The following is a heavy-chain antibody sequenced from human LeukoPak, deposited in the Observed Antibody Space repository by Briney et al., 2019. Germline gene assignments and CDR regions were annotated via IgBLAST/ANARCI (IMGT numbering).Heavy chain of an antibody. CDR1: GGSISSYY. J-gene: IGHJ3*02. V-gene: IGHV4-59*01. CDR3: ARPYSSGYRGAFDI. Sequence: SETLSLTCTVSGGSISSYYWSWIRQFPGKGLEWIGYIYYSGSTNYNPSLKSRVTISVDTSENQFSLKLSSVTAADTAVYYCARPYSSGYRGAFDIWGQGTMVTVSS. CDR2: IYYSGST. D-gene: IGHD6-19*01.